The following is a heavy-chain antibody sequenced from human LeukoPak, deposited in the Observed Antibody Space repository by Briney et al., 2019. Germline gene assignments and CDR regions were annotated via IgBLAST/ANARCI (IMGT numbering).Heavy chain of an antibody. CDR2: INPNSGGT. V-gene: IGHV1-2*02. D-gene: IGHD6-13*01. Sequence: ASVKVSCKASGYTFTGYYMHWVRQAPGQGLEWMGWINPNSGGTNYAQKFQGRVTMTRDTSISTAYMELSRLRSDDTAVYYCARDITAAPGYFDYWGQGTLVTVSS. J-gene: IGHJ4*02. CDR1: GYTFTGYY. CDR3: ARDITAAPGYFDY.